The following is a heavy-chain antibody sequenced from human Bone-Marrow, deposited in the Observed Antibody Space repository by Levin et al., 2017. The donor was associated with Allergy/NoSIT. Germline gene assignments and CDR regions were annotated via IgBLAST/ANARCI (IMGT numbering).Heavy chain of an antibody. CDR2: IYYIGNT. CDR1: GGSISGSY. V-gene: IGHV4-59*01. Sequence: PSETLSLTCSVSGGSISGSYWTWIRQTPGKGLEWIGYIYYIGNTNYNPSLGSRVTISIDTSMNQFSLKLTSVTAADTAVYYCARKNTQLPAAPDFDSWGQGTLVTVSS. J-gene: IGHJ4*02. D-gene: IGHD2-2*01. CDR3: ARKNTQLPAAPDFDS.